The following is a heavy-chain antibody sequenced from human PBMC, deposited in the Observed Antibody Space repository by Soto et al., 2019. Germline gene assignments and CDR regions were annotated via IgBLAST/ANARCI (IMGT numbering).Heavy chain of an antibody. CDR2: IIPLFGTA. J-gene: IGHJ4*02. Sequence: QVQLEQSGGGVKQPGSSVRVSCKTSGGTFSTYAINWVRQAPGQGLEWMGAIIPLFGTADYSQKFQGRVTITADESTSTAYMELSSLRFDDTAVYFCARPKGTYSSGYYYFDFWGQGTLVTVSS. CDR3: ARPKGTYSSGYYYFDF. CDR1: GGTFSTYA. V-gene: IGHV1-69*01. D-gene: IGHD6-19*01.